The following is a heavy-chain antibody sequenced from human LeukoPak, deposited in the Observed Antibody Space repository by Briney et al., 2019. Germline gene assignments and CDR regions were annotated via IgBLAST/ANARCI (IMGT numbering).Heavy chain of an antibody. CDR2: ISYDGSNK. D-gene: IGHD3-10*01. Sequence: GRSLRLSCAASGFTFSSYGMHWVRQAPGKGLEWVAVISYDGSNKYYADSVKGRFTISRDNFKNTLYLQMNSLRAEDTAVYYCAKDYYYGSGPGWFDPWGQGTLVTVSS. V-gene: IGHV3-30*18. J-gene: IGHJ5*02. CDR3: AKDYYYGSGPGWFDP. CDR1: GFTFSSYG.